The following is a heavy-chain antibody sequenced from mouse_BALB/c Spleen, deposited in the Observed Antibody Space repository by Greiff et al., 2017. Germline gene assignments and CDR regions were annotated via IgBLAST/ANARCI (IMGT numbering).Heavy chain of an antibody. Sequence: EVQGVESGGGLVKPGGSLKLSCAASGFTFSSYAMSWVRQTPEKRLEWVATISSGGSYTYYPDSVKGRFTISRDNAKNTLYLQMSSLRSEDTAMYYCARRGYGYYFDYWGQGTTLTVSS. D-gene: IGHD3-1*01. J-gene: IGHJ2*01. CDR1: GFTFSSYA. CDR2: ISSGGSYT. V-gene: IGHV5-9-3*01. CDR3: ARRGYGYYFDY.